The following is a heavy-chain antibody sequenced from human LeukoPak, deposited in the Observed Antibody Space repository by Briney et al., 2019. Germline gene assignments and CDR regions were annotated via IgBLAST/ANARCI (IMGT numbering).Heavy chain of an antibody. CDR1: GFAFSSYW. CDR2: IKQDGSEK. CDR3: AKDLWDYYGMDV. Sequence: GGSLRLSCAASGFAFSSYWMSWVRQAPGKGLEWVANIKQDGSEKYYVDSVKGRFTISRDNAKNSVYLQMNSLRAEDTAVYYCAKDLWDYYGMDVWGQGTTVTVSS. J-gene: IGHJ6*02. V-gene: IGHV3-7*03. D-gene: IGHD3-10*01.